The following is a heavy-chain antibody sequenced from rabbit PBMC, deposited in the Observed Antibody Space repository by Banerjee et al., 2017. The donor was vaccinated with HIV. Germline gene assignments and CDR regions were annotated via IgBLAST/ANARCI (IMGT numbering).Heavy chain of an antibody. CDR3: AREESDGGGHLKL. J-gene: IGHJ3*01. V-gene: IGHV1S45*01. CDR2: INTSSGNT. D-gene: IGHD2-1*01. CDR1: GFSFNNIYW. Sequence: QEQLEESGGDLVKPGASLTLTCTASGFSFNNIYWICWVRQAPGKGLEWIACINTSSGNTVYASWAKDRFTISKASSTAVTLQMTSLTAADTATYFCAREESDGGGHLKLWGQGTLVTV.